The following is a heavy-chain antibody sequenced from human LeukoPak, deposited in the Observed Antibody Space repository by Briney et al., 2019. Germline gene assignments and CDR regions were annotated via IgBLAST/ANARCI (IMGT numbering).Heavy chain of an antibody. Sequence: GGSLRLSCAASGFTFSSYAMHWVRQAPGKGLEWVAVISYDGSNKYYADSVKGRFTISRDNSKNTLYLQMNSLRAEDTAVYYCAREPVTYYDFWSGYYFDYWGQGTLVTVSS. D-gene: IGHD3-3*01. CDR2: ISYDGSNK. V-gene: IGHV3-30*04. J-gene: IGHJ4*02. CDR1: GFTFSSYA. CDR3: AREPVTYYDFWSGYYFDY.